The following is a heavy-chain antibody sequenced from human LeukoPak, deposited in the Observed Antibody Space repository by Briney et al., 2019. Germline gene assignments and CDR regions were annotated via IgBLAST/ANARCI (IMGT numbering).Heavy chain of an antibody. CDR2: IRSSDSTI. V-gene: IGHV3-48*01. CDR1: GFTFSSYS. J-gene: IGHJ4*02. D-gene: IGHD6-13*01. CDR3: ARGDRVAAAGLEYYFDY. Sequence: PGGSLRLSCGASGFTFSSYSMNWVRQAPGMGLEWVSHIRSSDSTIYYADSVKGRFTISRDNAENSLYLQMNSLRAEDTALYHCARGDRVAAAGLEYYFDYWGQGTLVTVSS.